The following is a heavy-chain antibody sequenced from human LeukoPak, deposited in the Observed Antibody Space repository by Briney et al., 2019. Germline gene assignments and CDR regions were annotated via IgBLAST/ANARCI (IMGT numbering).Heavy chain of an antibody. CDR3: AKDISHSSGYYFFDY. V-gene: IGHV3-9*01. CDR1: GFTFDDYA. Sequence: GGSLRLSCAASGFTFDDYAMHWVRQGPGKGLEWVSGISWNSGSIAYADSVKGRFTISRDNAKNFLYLQMNSLSAADTALYYCAKDISHSSGYYFFDYWGQGTLVTVSS. D-gene: IGHD3-22*01. J-gene: IGHJ4*02. CDR2: ISWNSGSI.